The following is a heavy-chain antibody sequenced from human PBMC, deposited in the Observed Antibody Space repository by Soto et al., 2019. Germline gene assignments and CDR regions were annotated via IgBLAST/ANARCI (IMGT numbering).Heavy chain of an antibody. CDR1: GFTFSSYW. CDR2: INSDGSST. J-gene: IGHJ4*02. V-gene: IGHV3-74*01. CDR3: PRESTYYYNGSGYYSDY. Sequence: GGSLRLSCAASGFTFSSYWMHWVRQAPGKGLVWVSRINSDGSSTSYADSVKGRFTISRDNAKNTLYLQMNSLRAEDTAVYYCPRESTYYYNGSGYYSDYWGQGTLVTVSS. D-gene: IGHD3-22*01.